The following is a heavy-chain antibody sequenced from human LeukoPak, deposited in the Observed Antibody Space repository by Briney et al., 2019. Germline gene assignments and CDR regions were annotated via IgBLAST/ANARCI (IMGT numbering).Heavy chain of an antibody. CDR1: GFTFSSYG. D-gene: IGHD3-22*01. Sequence: GGSLRLSCAASGFTFSSYGMHWVRQAPGKGLEWVAVIWYDGSNKYYADSVKGRFTISRDNSKNTLYLQMNSLRAEDTAVYYCAKSSLVITTTGWFDPWGQGTLVTVSS. J-gene: IGHJ5*02. CDR3: AKSSLVITTTGWFDP. V-gene: IGHV3-33*06. CDR2: IWYDGSNK.